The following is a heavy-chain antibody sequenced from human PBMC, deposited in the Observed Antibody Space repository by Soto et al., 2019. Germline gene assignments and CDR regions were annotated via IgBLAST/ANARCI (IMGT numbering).Heavy chain of an antibody. CDR1: GFTFSSYA. CDR2: ISGSGGST. CDR3: ARDGYSGYDSLAY. J-gene: IGHJ4*02. D-gene: IGHD5-12*01. Sequence: GGSLRLSCAASGFTFSSYAMSWVRQAPGKGLEWVSAISGSGGSTYYADSVKGRFTISRDNSKNTLYLQMNSLRAEDTAVYYCARDGYSGYDSLAYWGQGTLVTVSS. V-gene: IGHV3-23*01.